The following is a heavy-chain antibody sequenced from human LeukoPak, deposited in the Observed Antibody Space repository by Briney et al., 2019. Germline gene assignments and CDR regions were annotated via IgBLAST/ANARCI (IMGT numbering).Heavy chain of an antibody. V-gene: IGHV3-7*01. J-gene: IGHJ4*02. Sequence: GGSLRLSCAASGFTFSSYWINWVRQAPGKGLEWVATIKEDGREKYYVNPVKGRFTISRDNAKNSLYLQMNSLRAEDTAVYYCARNWGWFDYWGQGILVTVSS. CDR1: GFTFSSYW. CDR3: ARNWGWFDY. D-gene: IGHD7-27*01. CDR2: IKEDGREK.